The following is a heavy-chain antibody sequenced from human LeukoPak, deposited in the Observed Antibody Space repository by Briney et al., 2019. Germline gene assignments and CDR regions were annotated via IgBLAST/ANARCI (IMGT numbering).Heavy chain of an antibody. CDR1: GGTFSSYA. J-gene: IGHJ5*02. Sequence: GASVKVSCKASGGTFSSYAISWVRQAPGQGLECMGGIIPIFGTANYAQKFQGRVTITADESTSTAYMELSSLRSEDTAVYYCAREGYCSSTSCYFSPWGQGTLVTVSS. CDR2: IIPIFGTA. D-gene: IGHD2-2*01. CDR3: AREGYCSSTSCYFSP. V-gene: IGHV1-69*13.